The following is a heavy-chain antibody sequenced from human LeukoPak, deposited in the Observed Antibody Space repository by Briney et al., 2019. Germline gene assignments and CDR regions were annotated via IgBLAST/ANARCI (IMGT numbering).Heavy chain of an antibody. CDR2: ISGSGGST. V-gene: IGHV3-23*01. CDR1: GSTFSSYA. D-gene: IGHD2-2*01. J-gene: IGHJ3*02. Sequence: PGASLRLSCAASGSTFSSYAMSWVRQAPGKGLEWVSAISGSGGSTYYADSVKGRFTISRDNSKNTLYLQMNSLRAEDTAVYYCAKVRGCSSTSCPHAFDIWGQGTMVTVSS. CDR3: AKVRGCSSTSCPHAFDI.